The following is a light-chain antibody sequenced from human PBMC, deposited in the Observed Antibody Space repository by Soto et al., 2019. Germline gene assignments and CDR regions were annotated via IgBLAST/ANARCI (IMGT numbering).Light chain of an antibody. J-gene: IGLJ1*01. V-gene: IGLV2-8*01. Sequence: QSALTQPPSASGSPGQSVTISCTGTSSDVGSYDYVSWYQQLPGKAPKLMIYEVSKRPSGVPDRFSGSKSGNTASLTVSGLQAEDEADYYCISYAGSSNVFGTGTKLTVL. CDR2: EVS. CDR1: SSDVGSYDY. CDR3: ISYAGSSNV.